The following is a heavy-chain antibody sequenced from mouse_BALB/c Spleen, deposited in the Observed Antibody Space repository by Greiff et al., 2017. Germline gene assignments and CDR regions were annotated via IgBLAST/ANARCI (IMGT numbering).Heavy chain of an antibody. CDR3: ARVSRDWYFDV. CDR2: ISSGGST. CDR1: GFTFSSYA. D-gene: IGHD1-1*01. V-gene: IGHV5-6-5*01. J-gene: IGHJ1*01. Sequence: EVKVIESGGGLVKPGGSLKLSCAASGFTFSSYAMSWVRQTPEKRLEWVASISSGGSTYYPDSVKGRFTISRDNARNILYLQMSSLRSEDTAMYYCARVSRDWYFDVWGAGTTVTVSS.